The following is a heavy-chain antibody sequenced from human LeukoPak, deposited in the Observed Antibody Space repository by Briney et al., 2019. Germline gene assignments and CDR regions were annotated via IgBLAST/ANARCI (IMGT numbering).Heavy chain of an antibody. D-gene: IGHD3-10*01. J-gene: IGHJ4*02. CDR1: GFTFSSYA. CDR2: ISGSGGST. Sequence: GRSLRLSCAASGFTFSSYAMSWVRQAPGKGLEWVSAISGSGGSTYYADSVKGRFTISRDNSKNTLYLQMNSLRAEDTAVYYCAKDVGSGSSSVGEFDYWGQGTLVTVSS. V-gene: IGHV3-23*01. CDR3: AKDVGSGSSSVGEFDY.